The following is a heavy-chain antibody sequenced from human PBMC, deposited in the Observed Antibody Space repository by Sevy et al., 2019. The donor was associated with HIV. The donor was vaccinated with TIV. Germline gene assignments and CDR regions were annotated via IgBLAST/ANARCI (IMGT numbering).Heavy chain of an antibody. CDR1: GFTFSSYA. CDR3: AKGDLIQLWFST. D-gene: IGHD5-18*01. V-gene: IGHV3-23*01. J-gene: IGHJ5*02. CDR2: ISGSGGST. Sequence: GGSLRLSCAASGFTFSSYAMSWVRQAPGKGLEWVSAISGSGGSTYYADSVKGRFTISRDNSKKTLYLQMNSLRAEDTVVYYWAKGDLIQLWFSTWGQGTLVTVSS.